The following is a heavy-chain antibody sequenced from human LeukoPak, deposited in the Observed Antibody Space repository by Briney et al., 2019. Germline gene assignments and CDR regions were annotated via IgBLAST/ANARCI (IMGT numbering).Heavy chain of an antibody. V-gene: IGHV3-30*02. D-gene: IGHD3-10*01. J-gene: IGHJ6*03. CDR1: GFTFSSYG. Sequence: GGSLRLSCAASGFTFSSYGMHWVRQAPGKGLEWVAFRRYDGSNKYYADSVKGRFTISRDNSKNTLYLQMNSLRAEDTAVYYCAKSYGSGIYYYYMDVWGKGTTVTVSS. CDR3: AKSYGSGIYYYYMDV. CDR2: RRYDGSNK.